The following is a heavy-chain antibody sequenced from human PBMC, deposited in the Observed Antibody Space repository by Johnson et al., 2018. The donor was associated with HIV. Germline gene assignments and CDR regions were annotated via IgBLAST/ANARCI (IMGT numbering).Heavy chain of an antibody. D-gene: IGHD2-15*01. CDR3: ARARPLGYCTGGSCSLDAFDI. J-gene: IGHJ3*02. CDR2: IWYDGSNK. Sequence: QVQLVESGGGVVRPGRSLRLSCAASGFTFSSYAMHWVRQAPGKGLEWVAVIWYDGSNKYYADSVGGRFTISRDNTKNSLYLQRKSLRAEDTALYYCARARPLGYCTGGSCSLDAFDIWGQGTMVTVSS. CDR1: GFTFSSYA. V-gene: IGHV3-33*08.